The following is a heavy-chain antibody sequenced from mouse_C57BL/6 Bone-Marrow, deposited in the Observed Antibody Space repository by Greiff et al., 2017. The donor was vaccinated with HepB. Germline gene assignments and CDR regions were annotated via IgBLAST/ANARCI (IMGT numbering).Heavy chain of an antibody. J-gene: IGHJ4*01. CDR3: IRCRVAAHYCAMDY. V-gene: IGHV1-72*01. D-gene: IGHD1-1*02. CDR2: IDTNSGGT. CDR1: GYTFTSYW. Sequence: QVQLQQPGAELVKPGASVKLSCKASGYTFTSYWMHWVKQRPGRGLEWIGRIDTNSGGTKYNEKFTGKATVTVDKPSSTAYMQLCSLTSKDCAVYNGIRCRVAAHYCAMDYWGQGTSVTVSS.